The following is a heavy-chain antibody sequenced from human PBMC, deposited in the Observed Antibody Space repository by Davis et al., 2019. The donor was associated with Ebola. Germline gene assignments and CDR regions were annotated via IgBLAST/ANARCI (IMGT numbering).Heavy chain of an antibody. J-gene: IGHJ6*02. CDR3: ARADGFYSSSWYANYYYYGMDV. D-gene: IGHD6-13*01. CDR1: GYTFTSYD. Sequence: ASVQVSCKASGYTFTSYDINWVRQATGQGLEWMGWMNPNSGNTGYAQKFQGRVTMTRNTSISTAYMERSSLRSEDTAVYYCARADGFYSSSWYANYYYYGMDVWGQGTTVTVSS. CDR2: MNPNSGNT. V-gene: IGHV1-8*01.